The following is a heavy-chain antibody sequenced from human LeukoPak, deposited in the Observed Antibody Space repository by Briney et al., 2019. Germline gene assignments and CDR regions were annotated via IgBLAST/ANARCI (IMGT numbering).Heavy chain of an antibody. CDR2: IRYDGSNK. Sequence: GGSLRLSCAASGFTISSYGMHWVRQAPGKGLEWVAFIRYDGSNKYYADSVKGRFTISRDNSKNTLYLQMNSLRAEDTAVYYCAKDPAMTTVVTSGYWGQGTLVTVSS. J-gene: IGHJ4*02. CDR1: GFTISSYG. CDR3: AKDPAMTTVVTSGY. V-gene: IGHV3-30*02. D-gene: IGHD4-23*01.